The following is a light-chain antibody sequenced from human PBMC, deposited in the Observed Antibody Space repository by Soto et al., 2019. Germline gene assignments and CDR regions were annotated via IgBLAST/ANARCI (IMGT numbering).Light chain of an antibody. J-gene: IGKJ1*01. V-gene: IGKV3-20*01. CDR3: QQYGSSPPT. CDR1: QSISRY. CDR2: GAS. Sequence: VVWPQSQDTLSLSPGERTTLSCRASQSISRYLAWYQQKPGQGPRLLIYGASSRATGTPDRFSGSGSGTDFTLTINRLEPEDFALYYCQQYGSSPPTFGQGTKVDIK.